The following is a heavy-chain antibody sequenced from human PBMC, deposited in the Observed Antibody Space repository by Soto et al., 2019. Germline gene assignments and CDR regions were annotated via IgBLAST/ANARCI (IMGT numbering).Heavy chain of an antibody. D-gene: IGHD1-26*01. CDR2: ISYDGSNK. J-gene: IGHJ4*02. Sequence: GGSLRLSCAASGFTFSSYGMHWVRQAPGKGLEWVAVISYDGSNKYYADSVKGRFTISRDNSKNTLYLQMNSLRAEDTAVYYCAKSGYSGSQFDYWGQGTLVTVSS. CDR1: GFTFSSYG. CDR3: AKSGYSGSQFDY. V-gene: IGHV3-30*18.